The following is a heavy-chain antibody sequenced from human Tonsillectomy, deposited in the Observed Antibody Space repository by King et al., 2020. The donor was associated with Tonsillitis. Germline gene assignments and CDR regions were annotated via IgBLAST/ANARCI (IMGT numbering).Heavy chain of an antibody. CDR2: IYYSGST. D-gene: IGHD3-22*01. CDR3: ARLSYYESSGYPILFDY. Sequence: VQLQESGPGLVKPSETLSLTCTVSGGSISSYYWSWIRQPPGKGLEWIGYIYYSGSTNYNPSLKSRVTISVDTSKNQFSLKLSSVTAADTAVYYCARLSYYESSGYPILFDYWGQGTLVTVSS. J-gene: IGHJ4*02. CDR1: GGSISSYY. V-gene: IGHV4-59*01.